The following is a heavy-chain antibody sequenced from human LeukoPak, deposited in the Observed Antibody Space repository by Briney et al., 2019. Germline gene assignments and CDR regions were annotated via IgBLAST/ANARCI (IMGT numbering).Heavy chain of an antibody. V-gene: IGHV3-23*05. CDR1: GFSFSTFA. J-gene: IGHJ6*02. CDR3: TKDSQGSYDGFWYGTYGMDV. D-gene: IGHD3-16*01. CDR2: ISDYP. Sequence: GGSLRLSCVASGFSFSTFALTWVRQAPGKGLEWVSTISDYPHYADSVRGRFTISRDNSRKTLFLQMNSLTPEDAATYYCTKDSQGSYDGFWYGTYGMDVWGQGTTVNVSS.